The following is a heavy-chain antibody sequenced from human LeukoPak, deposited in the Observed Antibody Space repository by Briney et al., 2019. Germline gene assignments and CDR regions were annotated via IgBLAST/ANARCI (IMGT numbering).Heavy chain of an antibody. CDR2: IYHSGST. D-gene: IGHD6-13*01. J-gene: IGHJ6*03. CDR1: GYSISSGYY. V-gene: IGHV4-38-2*02. Sequence: PSETLSLTCTDSGYSISSGYYWGWIRQPPGKGLEWSGSIYHSGSTYYNPSLKSRVTISVDTSKNQFSLKLSSVTAADTAVYYCARADYSSTWSHDYYYMDVWGKGTTVTVSS. CDR3: ARADYSSTWSHDYYYMDV.